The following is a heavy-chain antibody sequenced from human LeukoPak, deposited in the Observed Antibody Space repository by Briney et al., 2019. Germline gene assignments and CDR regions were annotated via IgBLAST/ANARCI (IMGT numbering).Heavy chain of an antibody. J-gene: IGHJ5*02. Sequence: GESLKISCKGSGYSFTSYWIGWVRQMPGKGLEWMGIIYPGGSDTRYSPSFQGQVTISADKSISTAYLQWSSLKASDTAMYYCARGAGIHVWGSYRLNWFDPWGQGTLVTVSS. CDR1: GYSFTSYW. CDR2: IYPGGSDT. V-gene: IGHV5-51*01. CDR3: ARGAGIHVWGSYRLNWFDP. D-gene: IGHD3-16*02.